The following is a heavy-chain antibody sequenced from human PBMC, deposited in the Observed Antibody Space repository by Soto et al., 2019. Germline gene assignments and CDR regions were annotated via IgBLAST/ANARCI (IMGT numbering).Heavy chain of an antibody. Sequence: EVQLLESAGGLVQPGGSLRLSCAASGFTFSSFALNWVRQAPGKGLEWVSIISGSADSTFYADSVKGRFTISRDNSKNMLYLQINSLRAEDTAVYYCAKTRGAMIYAISVYGMDVWGQGTTVTVSS. CDR2: ISGSADST. D-gene: IGHD2-8*01. V-gene: IGHV3-23*01. CDR1: GFTFSSFA. CDR3: AKTRGAMIYAISVYGMDV. J-gene: IGHJ6*02.